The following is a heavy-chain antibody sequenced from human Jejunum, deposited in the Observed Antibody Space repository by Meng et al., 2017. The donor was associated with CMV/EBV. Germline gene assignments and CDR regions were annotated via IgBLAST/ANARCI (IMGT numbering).Heavy chain of an antibody. D-gene: IGHD1-14*01. CDR1: GGTFSTYG. V-gene: IGHV1-69*12. Sequence: QVQLVQSGAEVKRPXXXXXVXCKASGGTFSTYGISWVRQAPGQGLEWMGVISPIFGTGNYAQKFQGRVTITADESMSTAYMDLNSLISDDTAVYYCATSGRGPKYYFDYWGQGTLVTVSS. J-gene: IGHJ4*02. CDR3: ATSGRGPKYYFDY. CDR2: ISPIFGTG.